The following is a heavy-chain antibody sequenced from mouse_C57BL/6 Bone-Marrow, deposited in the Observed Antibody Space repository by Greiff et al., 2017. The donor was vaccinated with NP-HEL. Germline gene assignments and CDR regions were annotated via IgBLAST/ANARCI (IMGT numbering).Heavy chain of an antibody. Sequence: QVQLQQPGAELVRPGTSVKLSCKASGYTFTSYWMHWVKQRPGQGLEWIGVIDPSDSYTNYNQKFKGKATLTVDTSSSTAYMQLSSLTSEDSAVYYCARSPLYGNYWYFDVWGTGTTVTVSS. D-gene: IGHD2-10*02. V-gene: IGHV1-59*01. CDR2: IDPSDSYT. CDR3: ARSPLYGNYWYFDV. J-gene: IGHJ1*03. CDR1: GYTFTSYW.